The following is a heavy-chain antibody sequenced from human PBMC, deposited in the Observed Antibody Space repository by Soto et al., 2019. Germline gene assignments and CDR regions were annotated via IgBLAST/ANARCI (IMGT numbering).Heavy chain of an antibody. Sequence: QVQLVQSGAEVKKPGASVKVSCKASGYTFTSYAMHWVRQAPGQRLEWMGWINAGNGNTKYSQKFQGRVTITRDTSASTAYMELSSLRSEDTAVYYCARDSCSGGSWYSAQRYYYYMDVWGKGTTVTVSS. CDR1: GYTFTSYA. J-gene: IGHJ6*03. CDR2: INAGNGNT. CDR3: ARDSCSGGSWYSAQRYYYYMDV. V-gene: IGHV1-3*01. D-gene: IGHD2-15*01.